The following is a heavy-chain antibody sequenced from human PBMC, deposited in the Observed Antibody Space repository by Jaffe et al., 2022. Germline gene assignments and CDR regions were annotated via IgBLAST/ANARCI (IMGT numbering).Heavy chain of an antibody. D-gene: IGHD3-9*01. Sequence: QVQLVESGGGVVQPGGSLRLSCAASGFTFSSYGMHWVRQAPGKGLEWVAFIRYDGSNKYYADSVKGRFTISRDNSKNTLYLQMNSLRAEDTAVYYCAKDGTSRYDILTGPTLDYWGQGTLVTVSS. CDR2: IRYDGSNK. CDR1: GFTFSSYG. V-gene: IGHV3-30*02. CDR3: AKDGTSRYDILTGPTLDY. J-gene: IGHJ4*02.